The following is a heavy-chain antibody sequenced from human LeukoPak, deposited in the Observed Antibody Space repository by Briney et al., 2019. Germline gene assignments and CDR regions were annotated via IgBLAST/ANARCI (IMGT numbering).Heavy chain of an antibody. D-gene: IGHD5-24*01. J-gene: IGHJ4*02. Sequence: ASVKVSYKASGYTFTSYYMQWVRQAPGQGLEWMGIINPSGGSTSYAQKFQGRVTMTRDTSTSTVYMELSSLGSEDTAVYYCARAPISEMATNDFDYWGQGTLVTVSS. V-gene: IGHV1-46*01. CDR1: GYTFTSYY. CDR3: ARAPISEMATNDFDY. CDR2: INPSGGST.